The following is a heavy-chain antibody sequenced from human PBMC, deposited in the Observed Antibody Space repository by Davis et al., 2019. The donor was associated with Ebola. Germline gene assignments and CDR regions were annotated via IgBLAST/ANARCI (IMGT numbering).Heavy chain of an antibody. CDR2: ISGSGGST. D-gene: IGHD4-17*01. V-gene: IGHV3-23*01. CDR1: GGSFSGYY. CDR3: AKLDYNDSYFQD. J-gene: IGHJ1*01. Sequence: ETLSLTCAVYGGSFSGYYWSWVRQAPGKGLEWVSAISGSGGSTYYADSVKGRFTISRDNSKNTLYLQMNSLRAEDTAIYYCAKLDYNDSYFQDWGQGTLVTVSS.